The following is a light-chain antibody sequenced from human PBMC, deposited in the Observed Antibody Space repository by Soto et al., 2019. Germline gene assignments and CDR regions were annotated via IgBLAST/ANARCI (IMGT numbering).Light chain of an antibody. CDR3: SSYSSGRTI. Sequence: QSALTQPASVSGSPGQSITFSCTGTSSDVGGRNDVSWYQQYPGKAPKLMIYDVSNRPSGVSDRFSGSKSGNTASLTISGLQADDDAHYFCSSYSSGRTIFGGGTKLTVL. CDR1: SSDVGGRND. J-gene: IGLJ2*01. V-gene: IGLV2-14*01. CDR2: DVS.